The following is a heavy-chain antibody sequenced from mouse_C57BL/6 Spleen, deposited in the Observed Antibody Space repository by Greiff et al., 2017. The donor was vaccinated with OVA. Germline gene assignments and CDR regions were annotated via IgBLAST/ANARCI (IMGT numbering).Heavy chain of an antibody. CDR3: ARSLGGSYYAMDY. CDR2: INPNNGGT. D-gene: IGHD1-1*02. J-gene: IGHJ4*01. Sequence: VQLKESGPELVKPGASVKMSCKASGYTFTDYNMHWVKQSHGKSLEWIGYINPNNGGTSYNQKFKGKATLTVNKSSSTAYMELRSLTSEDSAVYYCARSLGGSYYAMDYWGQGTSVTVSS. CDR1: GYTFTDYN. V-gene: IGHV1-22*01.